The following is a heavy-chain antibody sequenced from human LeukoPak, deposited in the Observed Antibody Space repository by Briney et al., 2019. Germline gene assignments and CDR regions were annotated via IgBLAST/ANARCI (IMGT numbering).Heavy chain of an antibody. Sequence: SETLSLTCTVSGGSINSHYWSWIRQPPGKGLEWIGYIYYSGSTKYNPSLKSRVTVSVDTSKNQFSLKLSSVTAADTAVYYCARRGNSSGWYWYYFDYWGQGTLVTVSS. CDR2: IYYSGST. D-gene: IGHD6-19*01. J-gene: IGHJ4*02. CDR3: ARRGNSSGWYWYYFDY. CDR1: GGSINSHY. V-gene: IGHV4-59*08.